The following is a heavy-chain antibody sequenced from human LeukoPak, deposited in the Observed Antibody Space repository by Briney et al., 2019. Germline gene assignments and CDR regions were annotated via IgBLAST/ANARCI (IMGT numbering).Heavy chain of an antibody. CDR3: ARWTNVYGDYVDC. V-gene: IGHV4-59*08. J-gene: IGHJ4*02. CDR2: IYYSGST. CDR1: GGSISSYY. D-gene: IGHD4-17*01. Sequence: SETLSLTCTVSGGSISSYYWSWIRQPPGKGLEWIGYIYYSGSTNYNPSLKSRVTISVDTSKNQFSLKLSSVTAADTAVYYCARWTNVYGDYVDCWGQGTLVTVSS.